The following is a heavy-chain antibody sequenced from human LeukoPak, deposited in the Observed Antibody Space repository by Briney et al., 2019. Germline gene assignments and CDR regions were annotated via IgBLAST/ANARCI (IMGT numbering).Heavy chain of an antibody. CDR2: INHSGST. CDR3: ARGGHIVATSDFDY. D-gene: IGHD5-12*01. CDR1: GGSISSYY. V-gene: IGHV4-34*01. Sequence: ASETLSLTCTVSGGSISSYYWSWIRQPPGKGLEWIGEINHSGSTNYNPSLKSRVTISVDTSKNQFSLKLSSVTAADTAVYYCARGGHIVATSDFDYWGQGTLVTVSS. J-gene: IGHJ4*02.